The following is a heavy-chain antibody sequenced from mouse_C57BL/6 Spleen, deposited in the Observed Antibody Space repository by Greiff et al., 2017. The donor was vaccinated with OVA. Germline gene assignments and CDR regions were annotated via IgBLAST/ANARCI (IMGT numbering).Heavy chain of an antibody. J-gene: IGHJ1*03. CDR3: ARNNGYGYFDV. CDR1: GFSLTSYG. V-gene: IGHV2-2*01. Sequence: QVQLKQSGPGLVQPSQSLSITCTVSGFSLTSYGVHWVRQSPGKGLEWLGVIWSGGSTDYNAAFISRLSISKDNSKSQVFFKMNSLQADDTAIYYCARNNGYGYFDVWGTGTTVTVSS. CDR2: IWSGGST. D-gene: IGHD1-1*01.